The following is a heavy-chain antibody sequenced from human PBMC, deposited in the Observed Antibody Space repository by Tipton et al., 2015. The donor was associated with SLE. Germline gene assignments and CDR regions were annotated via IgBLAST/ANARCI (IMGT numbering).Heavy chain of an antibody. J-gene: IGHJ2*01. V-gene: IGHV4-59*01. CDR1: GGTISSYY. Sequence: TLSLTCTVTGGTISSYYWSWIRQPPGKGLEWFGYIYYSGSTNYNPSLKSRVTISVDTSKNQFSLKLSSVTAGDTAVYYCARESVDWYFGLWGRGTLVTVSS. D-gene: IGHD2-15*01. CDR2: IYYSGST. CDR3: ARESVDWYFGL.